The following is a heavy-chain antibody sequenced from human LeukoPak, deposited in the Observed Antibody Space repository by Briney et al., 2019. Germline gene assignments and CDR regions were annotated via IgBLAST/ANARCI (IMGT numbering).Heavy chain of an antibody. CDR1: GYTFTGHY. V-gene: IGHV1-2*02. CDR3: ARDSGDYGSGSYYPQNY. D-gene: IGHD3-10*01. CDR2: INPNSGGT. J-gene: IGHJ4*02. Sequence: ASVKVSCKASGYTFTGHYMHWVRQAPGQGLEWMGWINPNSGGTNYAQKFQGRVTMTRDTSISTAYMELSRLRSDDTAVYYCARDSGDYGSGSYYPQNYWGQGTLVTVSS.